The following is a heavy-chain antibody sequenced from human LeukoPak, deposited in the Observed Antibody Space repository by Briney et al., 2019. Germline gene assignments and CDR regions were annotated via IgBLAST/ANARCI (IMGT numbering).Heavy chain of an antibody. CDR2: INHSGST. CDR3: ARAFARYCTNGVYQRTNWFDP. V-gene: IGHV4-34*01. Sequence: SETLSLTCAVYGGSFSGYYWSWIRQPPGKGLEWIGEINHSGSTNYNPSLKSRVTISVDTSKNQFSLKLSSVTAADTAVYYCARAFARYCTNGVYQRTNWFDPWGQGTLVTVSS. D-gene: IGHD2-8*01. CDR1: GGSFSGYY. J-gene: IGHJ5*02.